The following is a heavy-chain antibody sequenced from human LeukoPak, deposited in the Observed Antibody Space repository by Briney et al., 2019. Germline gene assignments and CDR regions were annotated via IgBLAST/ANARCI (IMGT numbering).Heavy chain of an antibody. CDR3: AKAEAETKKYFDY. J-gene: IGHJ4*02. D-gene: IGHD1/OR15-1a*01. CDR2: ISGSST. V-gene: IGHV3-23*01. Sequence: PGGSLRLSCVVSGFTFSSYAMSWVRQAPGKGLEWVSTISGSSTYYADSVKGRFTISRDNSKNTLYLQMNSLRADDTAVYYCAKAEAETKKYFDYWAQGTLVTVSS. CDR1: GFTFSSYA.